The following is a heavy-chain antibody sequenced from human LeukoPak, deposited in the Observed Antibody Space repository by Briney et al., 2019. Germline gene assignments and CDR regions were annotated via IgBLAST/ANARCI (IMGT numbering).Heavy chain of an antibody. CDR2: INSDGGST. J-gene: IGHJ4*02. D-gene: IGHD3-22*01. V-gene: IGHV3-74*01. CDR1: GFTFSSFW. CDR3: ARDSDYDSSGYPN. Sequence: PGGSLRLACAASGFTFSSFWMYWVRQAPGKGLVWVSRINSDGGSTTYADSVKGRFTISRDNAKNSLYLQMNSLRAEDTAVYYCARDSDYDSSGYPNWGQGTLVTVSS.